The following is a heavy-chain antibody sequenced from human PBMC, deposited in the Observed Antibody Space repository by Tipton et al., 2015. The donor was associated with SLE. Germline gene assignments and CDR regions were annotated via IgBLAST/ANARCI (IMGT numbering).Heavy chain of an antibody. V-gene: IGHV4-4*07. CDR2: IHTNGNT. Sequence: TLSLTCTVSGGSISSHYWTWIRQPAGKGLEWIGHIHTNGNTNYNPSLESRVAMSVDTSKNQFSLRLTSVTAADTAVYYCARQASSSPGRFNFDSWGQGTLVTVSS. D-gene: IGHD2-2*01. J-gene: IGHJ4*02. CDR3: ARQASSSPGRFNFDS. CDR1: GGSISSHY.